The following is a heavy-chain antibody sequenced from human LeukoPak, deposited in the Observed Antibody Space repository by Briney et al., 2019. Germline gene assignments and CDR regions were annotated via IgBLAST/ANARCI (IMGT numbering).Heavy chain of an antibody. CDR2: MNKEGSEK. J-gene: IGHJ4*02. CDR1: GYIFSNHW. Sequence: GGSLRLSCEASGYIFSNHWMGWGRHAPGRRAECVANMNKEGSEKYYADSVKGRLTICTDNTSNSVYLQMNCIRVEDTAVYYCARDPVEWKQLLDYWGQGTLVTVSS. CDR3: ARDPVEWKQLLDY. V-gene: IGHV3-7*01. D-gene: IGHD1-26*01.